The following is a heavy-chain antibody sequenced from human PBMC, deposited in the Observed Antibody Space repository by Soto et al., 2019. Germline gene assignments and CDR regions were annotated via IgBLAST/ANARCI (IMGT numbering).Heavy chain of an antibody. J-gene: IGHJ5*02. D-gene: IGHD1-1*01. CDR3: VRDGTKTLRDWFDP. V-gene: IGHV4-38-2*01. CDR2: IYHSGTT. CDR1: GDSISSGYH. Sequence: PSETLSLTCAVSGDSISSGYHWAWIRQPPGKGLEWVASIYHSGTTYYNPSLTSRVTISVDIFKKQFSLKLTSVTAADTAVYYCVRDGTKTLRDWFDPWGQGISVTVSS.